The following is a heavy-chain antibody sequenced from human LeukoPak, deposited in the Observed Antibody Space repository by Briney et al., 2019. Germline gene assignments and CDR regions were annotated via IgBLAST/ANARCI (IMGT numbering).Heavy chain of an antibody. CDR1: GYTFTGYY. D-gene: IGHD5-18*01. V-gene: IGHV1-2*02. J-gene: IGHJ6*03. CDR3: ARGVDTAVIPYYYYYMDV. Sequence: ASVKVSCKASGYTFTGYYMHWVRQAPGQGLEWMGWINPKSRATNYAQNFQGRVALTRDTSISTAYMELSSLRSDDTAVYYCARGVDTAVIPYYYYYMDVWGIGTTVTVSS. CDR2: INPKSRAT.